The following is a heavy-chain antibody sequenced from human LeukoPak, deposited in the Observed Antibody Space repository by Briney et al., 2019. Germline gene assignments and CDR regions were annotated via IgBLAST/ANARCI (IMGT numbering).Heavy chain of an antibody. CDR1: GFSFSIYA. Sequence: PGGSLRLSCAASGFSFSIYAMNWVRQAPGKGLEWVSLIIGNGRDIRYADSVKGRFTISRDNSKNILYLQMNSLRAEDTAVYFCAKDLTPDGLYKLDSWGQGTLVTVSS. V-gene: IGHV3-23*01. CDR2: IIGNGRDI. CDR3: AKDLTPDGLYKLDS. J-gene: IGHJ4*02. D-gene: IGHD3-9*01.